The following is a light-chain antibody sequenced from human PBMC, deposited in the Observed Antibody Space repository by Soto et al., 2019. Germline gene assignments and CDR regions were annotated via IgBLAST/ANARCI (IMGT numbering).Light chain of an antibody. Sequence: EIALTQSRDTLSLSPGEKATLSSRASQSVSSYLAWYQQKPGQTPRLLIYDTSTRATGVPARFSGSRSGPEFTLTINSLQSEDFAIYYCQPYNNWPLTFGGGTKVDIK. CDR2: DTS. J-gene: IGKJ4*01. CDR1: QSVSSY. V-gene: IGKV3-15*01. CDR3: QPYNNWPLT.